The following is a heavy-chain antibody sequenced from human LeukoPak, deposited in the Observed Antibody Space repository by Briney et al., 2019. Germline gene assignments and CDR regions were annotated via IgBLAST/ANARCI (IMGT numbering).Heavy chain of an antibody. D-gene: IGHD3-22*01. Sequence: SETLSLTCTVSGGSISGSSYYWGWIRQPPGKGLEWIGSIYYSGSTYYNPSLKSRVTISVDTSKNQFSLKLSSVTAADTAVYYCASGSSGNFDYWGQGTLVTVSS. CDR3: ASGSSGNFDY. CDR2: IYYSGST. V-gene: IGHV4-39*01. CDR1: GGSISGSSYY. J-gene: IGHJ4*02.